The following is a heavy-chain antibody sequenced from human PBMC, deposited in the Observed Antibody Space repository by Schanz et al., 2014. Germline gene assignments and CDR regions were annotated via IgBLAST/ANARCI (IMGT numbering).Heavy chain of an antibody. D-gene: IGHD2-2*01. CDR2: INAGNGNT. CDR1: GYSFTPFP. Sequence: QVQLVQSWAEVKGPGASVKVSCKASGYSFTPFPIHWVRQAPGQRLEWMGWINAGNGNTRYSQKFQGRVTFTADKSTSTAYMELSSLRYEDTALYYCARGTMPGTFDIWGQGTMVTVSS. CDR3: ARGTMPGTFDI. J-gene: IGHJ3*02. V-gene: IGHV1-3*01.